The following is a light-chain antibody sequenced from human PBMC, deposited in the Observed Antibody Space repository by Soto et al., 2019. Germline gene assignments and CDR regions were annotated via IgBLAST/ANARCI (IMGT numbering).Light chain of an antibody. CDR2: DSS. V-gene: IGKV3-11*01. CDR1: QSVGTY. Sequence: EIVLTQSPATPSLSPGERATLSCRASQSVGTYFAWYQQKPGQAPRLLIYDSSNRATGIPARFSGSGSGTDFTLTISSLEPEDFAVYYCQQRSDWPSTFGGGTKVEIK. J-gene: IGKJ4*01. CDR3: QQRSDWPST.